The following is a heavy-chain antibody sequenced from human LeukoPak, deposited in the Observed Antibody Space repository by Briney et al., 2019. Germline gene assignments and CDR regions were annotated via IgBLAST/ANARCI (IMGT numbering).Heavy chain of an antibody. CDR2: INSDGSST. J-gene: IGHJ3*02. D-gene: IGHD3-3*01. CDR3: ANGALYYDFWSGYSPHDAFDI. CDR1: GFTFSNYW. V-gene: IGHV3-74*01. Sequence: PGGSLRLSCAASGFTFSNYWMHWVRQAPGEGLVWVSLINSDGSSTIYADSVKGRFTISRDNSKNTLYLQMNSLRAEDTAVYYCANGALYYDFWSGYSPHDAFDIWGQGTMVTVSS.